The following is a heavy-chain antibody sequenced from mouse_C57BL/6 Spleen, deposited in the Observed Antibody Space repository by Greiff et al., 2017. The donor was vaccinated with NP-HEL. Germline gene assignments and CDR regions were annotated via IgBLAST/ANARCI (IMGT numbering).Heavy chain of an antibody. CDR2: IDPENGDT. CDR3: TTGDGNYDAY. CDR1: GFNIKDDY. V-gene: IGHV14-4*01. Sequence: EVKLMESGAELVRPGASVKLSCTASGFNIKDDYMHWVKQRPEQGLEWIGWIDPENGDTEYASKFQGKATITADTSSNTAYLQLSSLTSEDTAVYYCTTGDGNYDAYWGQGTLVTVSA. J-gene: IGHJ3*01. D-gene: IGHD2-1*01.